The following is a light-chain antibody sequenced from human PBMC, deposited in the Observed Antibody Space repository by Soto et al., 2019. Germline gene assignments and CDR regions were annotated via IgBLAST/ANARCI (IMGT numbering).Light chain of an antibody. Sequence: QSVLTQPASVSGSPXXXXTISCTGTSSDVGGYNYVSWYQQHPGKAPKLIIYEVSNRPSGVSNRFSGSKSGNTASLTISGLQAEDEADYYCNSYTSKSTGVFGTGTKLTVL. V-gene: IGLV2-14*01. J-gene: IGLJ1*01. CDR1: SSDVGGYNY. CDR2: EVS. CDR3: NSYTSKSTGV.